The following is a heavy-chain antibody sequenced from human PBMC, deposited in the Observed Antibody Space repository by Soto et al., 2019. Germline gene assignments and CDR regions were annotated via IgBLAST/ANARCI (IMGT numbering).Heavy chain of an antibody. CDR1: GFTFSSYA. CDR3: VKDGHYDFWSGYYGFDY. V-gene: IGHV3-64D*08. D-gene: IGHD3-3*01. J-gene: IGHJ4*02. CDR2: ISSNGGST. Sequence: PGGSLRLSCSASGFTFSSYAMHWVRQAPGKGLEYVSAISSNGGSTYYADSVKGRFTISRDNSKNTLYLQMGSLRAEDTAVYFCVKDGHYDFWSGYYGFDYWGQGTLVTVSS.